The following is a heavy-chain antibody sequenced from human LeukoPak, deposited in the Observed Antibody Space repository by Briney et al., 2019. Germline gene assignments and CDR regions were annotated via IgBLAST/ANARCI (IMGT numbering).Heavy chain of an antibody. J-gene: IGHJ4*02. D-gene: IGHD5-18*01. Sequence: GESLKISRKDSVAIFTTIWIAWERQMPGKGLEWMGIIYPGDSDTRYSPSFQGQVTISADKPIRTAYLQWSSQKASDTAMYYCARPRYSYGSVDHWGQGTLVTVSS. CDR1: VAIFTTIW. V-gene: IGHV5-51*01. CDR2: IYPGDSDT. CDR3: ARPRYSYGSVDH.